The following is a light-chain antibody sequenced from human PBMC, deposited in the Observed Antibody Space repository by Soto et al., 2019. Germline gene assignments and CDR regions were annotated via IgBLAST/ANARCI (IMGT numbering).Light chain of an antibody. J-gene: IGLJ3*02. CDR2: DVN. CDR3: SSYSDSSSLVV. CDR1: SSDVGGYNF. Sequence: QSALTQPASVSGSPGQSIAISCTGTSSDVGGYNFVSWYQQHPGKAPKLVIYDVNIRPSGVSDRFSGSKSGNTASLPISGLQAEDEADYYCSSYSDSSSLVVFGGGTKLTVL. V-gene: IGLV2-14*03.